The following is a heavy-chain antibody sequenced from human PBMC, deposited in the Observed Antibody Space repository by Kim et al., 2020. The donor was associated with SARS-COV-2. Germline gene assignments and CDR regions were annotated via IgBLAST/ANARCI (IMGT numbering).Heavy chain of an antibody. J-gene: IGHJ5*01. V-gene: IGHV3-15*01. CDR2: GPT. Sequence: GPTDYAAPVKGRFTISRDDAKNTVYLQMNSLRPEDTAVYYCTWTGDNWCDSWGQGALVTVSA. CDR3: TWTGDNWCDS. D-gene: IGHD3-10*01.